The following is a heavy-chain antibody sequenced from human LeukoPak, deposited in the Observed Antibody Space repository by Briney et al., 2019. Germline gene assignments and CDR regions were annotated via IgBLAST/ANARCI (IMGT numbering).Heavy chain of an antibody. CDR2: MNPNSGNT. CDR1: GYTFTSYD. J-gene: IGHJ5*02. D-gene: IGHD3-3*01. Sequence: ASVKVSCKASGYTFTSYDINWVRQATGQGLEWMGWMNPNSGNTGYAQKFQGRVTMTRNTSISTAYMELSSLRSEDTAVYYCARRGSITIFGVVNTKQNWFDPWGQGTLVTVSS. CDR3: ARRGSITIFGVVNTKQNWFDP. V-gene: IGHV1-8*01.